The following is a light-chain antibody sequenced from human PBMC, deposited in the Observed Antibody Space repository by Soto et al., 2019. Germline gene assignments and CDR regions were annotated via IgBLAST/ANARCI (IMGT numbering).Light chain of an antibody. V-gene: IGLV2-14*03. CDR3: SSYTSNSTLYV. CDR2: DVS. J-gene: IGLJ1*01. Sequence: QSALTQPASVSGSPGQWIAISCTGTSSDVGGYNYVSWYQHHPGKAPKLMIYDVSNRPSGVSNRFSGSKSGNTASLTISGLQAEDEADYYCSSYTSNSTLYVFGTGTKVTVL. CDR1: SSDVGGYNY.